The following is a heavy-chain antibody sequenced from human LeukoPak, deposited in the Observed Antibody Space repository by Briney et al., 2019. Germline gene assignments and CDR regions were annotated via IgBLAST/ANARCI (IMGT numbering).Heavy chain of an antibody. V-gene: IGHV3-7*01. CDR1: GFTISTST. CDR3: ARGAYSYFAS. J-gene: IGHJ5*02. D-gene: IGHD5-18*01. CDR2: MKEDGSEI. Sequence: PGGSLRLSCAASGFTISTSTMSWVRQAPAKGLEWVAKMKEDGSEISYVDSVKGRFTISRDNAKNLMFLQMNSLRAEDTAVYYCARGAYSYFASWGQGTLVTVSS.